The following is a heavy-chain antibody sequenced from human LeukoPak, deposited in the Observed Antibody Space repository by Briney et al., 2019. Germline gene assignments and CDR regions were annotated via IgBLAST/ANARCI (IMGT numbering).Heavy chain of an antibody. CDR2: IKQGGSEI. D-gene: IGHD5-24*01. CDR3: VKYTIYYFGMDV. Sequence: GGSLRLSCSASGFTFSRFWMSWVRQAPGKGREYVALIKQGGSEIFHMDSVKGRFTISRDDATNSLYLQMNSLRAEDTALYYCVKYTIYYFGMDVWGQGTTVTVSS. CDR1: GFTFSRFW. J-gene: IGHJ6*02. V-gene: IGHV3-7*05.